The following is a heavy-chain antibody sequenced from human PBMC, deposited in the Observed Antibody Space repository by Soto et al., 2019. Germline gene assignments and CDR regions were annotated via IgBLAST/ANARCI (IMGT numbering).Heavy chain of an antibody. V-gene: IGHV1-8*01. CDR2: MNPNSGNT. CDR3: ARGMGMITFGDESPRDY. D-gene: IGHD3-16*01. CDR1: GFAFTCYD. J-gene: IGHJ4*02. Sequence: GASVKVSCKAPGFAFTCYDINWVRQATGQGLEWMGWMNPNSGNTGYAQKFQGRVTMTRNTSISTAYMELSSLRSEDTAVYYCARGMGMITFGDESPRDYWGQGTLVTVSS.